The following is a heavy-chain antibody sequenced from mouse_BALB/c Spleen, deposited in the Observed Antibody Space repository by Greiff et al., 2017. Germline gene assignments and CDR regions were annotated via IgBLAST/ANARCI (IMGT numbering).Heavy chain of an antibody. V-gene: IGHV14-3*02. J-gene: IGHJ3*01. CDR1: GFNIKDTY. D-gene: IGHD2-4*01. CDR3: AVYDYDVSWFAY. CDR2: IDPANGNT. Sequence: VQLQQSGAELVKPGASVKLSCTASGFNIKDTYMHWVKQRPEQGLEWIGRIDPANGNTKYDPKFQGKATITADTSSNTAYLQLSSLTSEDTAVYYCAVYDYDVSWFAYWGQGTLVTVSA.